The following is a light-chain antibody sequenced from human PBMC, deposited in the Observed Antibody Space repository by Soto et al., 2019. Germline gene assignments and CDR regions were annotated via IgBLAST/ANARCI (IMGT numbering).Light chain of an antibody. Sequence: EIVMTPSPATLSVSPGARATLSCRASQSVSSTLAWYQQKPGQAPRLRIYGASTRATGIPARFSGSGSGTEFTLTISSLQSEDFAVYYCQQYNNWPPYTFGQGTKLEIK. CDR3: QQYNNWPPYT. CDR2: GAS. V-gene: IGKV3-15*01. CDR1: QSVSST. J-gene: IGKJ2*01.